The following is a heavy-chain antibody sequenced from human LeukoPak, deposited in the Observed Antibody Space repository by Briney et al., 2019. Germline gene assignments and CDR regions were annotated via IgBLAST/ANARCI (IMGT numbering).Heavy chain of an antibody. V-gene: IGHV4-38-2*02. CDR2: IYHSGST. CDR1: GYSISSGYY. CDR3: ASRGGYDSSGQIDY. D-gene: IGHD3-22*01. Sequence: PSETLSLTCTVSGYSISSGYYWGWIRQPPGKGLEWIGSIYHSGSTYYNPSLKSRVTISVDTSKNQFSLKLSSVTAADTAVYYCASRGGYDSSGQIDYWGQGTLVTVSS. J-gene: IGHJ4*02.